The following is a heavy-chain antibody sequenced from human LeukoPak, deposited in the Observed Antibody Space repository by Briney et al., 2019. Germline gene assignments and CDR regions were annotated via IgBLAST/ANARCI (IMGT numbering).Heavy chain of an antibody. V-gene: IGHV3-11*04. Sequence: PGGSLRLSCAASGFTFSDYYMSWIRQAPGKGLEWVSYISSSGSTIYYADSVKGRFTISRDNAKNSLYLQMNSLRAEDTAVYYCARDPPTTVTATGFDYWGQGTLVTVSS. CDR1: GFTFSDYY. CDR3: ARDPPTTVTATGFDY. J-gene: IGHJ4*02. CDR2: ISSSGSTI. D-gene: IGHD4-11*01.